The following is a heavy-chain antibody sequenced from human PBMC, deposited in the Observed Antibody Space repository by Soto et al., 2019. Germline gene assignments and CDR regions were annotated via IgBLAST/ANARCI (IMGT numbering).Heavy chain of an antibody. CDR1: GYTLTELS. Sequence: ASVKVSCKVSGYTLTELSMHWVRQAPGKGLEWMGGFDPEDGETIYAQKFQGRVTMTEDTSTDTAYMELSSLRSEDTAVYYCATEGRYDYVWGSYRYAYYFDYWGQATLVTVSS. D-gene: IGHD3-16*02. CDR3: ATEGRYDYVWGSYRYAYYFDY. J-gene: IGHJ4*02. V-gene: IGHV1-24*01. CDR2: FDPEDGET.